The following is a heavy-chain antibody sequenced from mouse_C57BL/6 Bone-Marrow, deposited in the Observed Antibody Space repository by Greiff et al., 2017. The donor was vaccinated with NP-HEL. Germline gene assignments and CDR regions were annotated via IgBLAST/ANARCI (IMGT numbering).Heavy chain of an antibody. D-gene: IGHD2-3*01. J-gene: IGHJ2*01. CDR2: IDPSDSYT. CDR3: SRWLLQDYFDY. CDR1: GYTFTSYW. V-gene: IGHV1-59*01. Sequence: QVQLQQPGAELVRPGTSVKLSCKASGYTFTSYWMHWVKQRPGQGLEWIGVIDPSDSYTNYNQKFKGKATLTVDTSSSTAYTQLSSLTSEDSAVYYCSRWLLQDYFDYWGQGTTLTVSS.